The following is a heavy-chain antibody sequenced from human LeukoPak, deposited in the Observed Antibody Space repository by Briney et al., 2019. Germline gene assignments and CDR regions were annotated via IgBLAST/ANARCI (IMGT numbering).Heavy chain of an antibody. Sequence: ASVKVSCKASGCTFTGYYMHWVRQAPGQGLEWLGWINPNSGGTNYAQKFQERVTMTRDTSNTTAYMELRRLTSDDTAVYYCARDLGYCSRGNCYEGGDYWGQGTLVTVSS. V-gene: IGHV1-2*02. CDR1: GCTFTGYY. CDR2: INPNSGGT. CDR3: ARDLGYCSRGNCYEGGDY. D-gene: IGHD2-15*01. J-gene: IGHJ4*02.